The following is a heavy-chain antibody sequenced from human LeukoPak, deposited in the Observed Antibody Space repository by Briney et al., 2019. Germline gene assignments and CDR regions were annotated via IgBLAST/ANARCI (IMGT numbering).Heavy chain of an antibody. CDR2: ISSSGSTI. V-gene: IGHV3-11*01. CDR3: ARDRLRIFGVVTYMFDY. Sequence: GGSLRLSCAASGFTFSDYYMSWIRQAPGKGLEWVSYISSSGSTIYYADSVKGRFTISRDNAKNSLYLQRNSLRAEYTAVYYCARDRLRIFGVVTYMFDYWGQGTLVTVSS. CDR1: GFTFSDYY. D-gene: IGHD3-3*01. J-gene: IGHJ4*02.